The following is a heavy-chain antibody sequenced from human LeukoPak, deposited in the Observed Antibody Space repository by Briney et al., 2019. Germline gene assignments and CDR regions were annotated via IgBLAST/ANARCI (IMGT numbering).Heavy chain of an antibody. Sequence: ASVKVSCKASGYTFTSYDINWVRQATGQGLEWMGWMNPNSGNTGYAQKFQGRVTMTRNTSISTAYMELSSLRSEDTAVYYCARSKVEWLPYYYYMDVWGKGTTVTVSS. D-gene: IGHD5-12*01. J-gene: IGHJ6*03. V-gene: IGHV1-8*01. CDR3: ARSKVEWLPYYYYMDV. CDR1: GYTFTSYD. CDR2: MNPNSGNT.